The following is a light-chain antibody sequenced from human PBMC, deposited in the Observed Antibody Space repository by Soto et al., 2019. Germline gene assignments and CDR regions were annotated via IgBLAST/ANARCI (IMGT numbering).Light chain of an antibody. CDR1: KLGDKY. V-gene: IGLV3-1*01. J-gene: IGLJ1*01. Sequence: SYELTQPPSVSVSPGQTASITCSGDKLGDKYACWYQQKPGQSPVLVIYEDSKRPSGIPERFSGSNSGNTATLTISGTQVIDEADDYCRAWDSSTAFVFGTGTKVTVL. CDR2: EDS. CDR3: RAWDSSTAFV.